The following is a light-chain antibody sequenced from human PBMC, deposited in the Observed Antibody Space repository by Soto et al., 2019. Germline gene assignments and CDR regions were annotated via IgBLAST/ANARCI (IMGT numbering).Light chain of an antibody. J-gene: IGKJ1*01. CDR3: QHYGASPWT. CDR1: QSVSSN. V-gene: IGKV3-15*01. Sequence: EIVMTQSPATLSVSPGERATLSCRASQSVSSNLAWYQQKPGQAPRLLIYGATTRATGIPARFSGSGSGTDFTLTISRLEPEDFAVYYCQHYGASPWTLGQGTKVDIK. CDR2: GAT.